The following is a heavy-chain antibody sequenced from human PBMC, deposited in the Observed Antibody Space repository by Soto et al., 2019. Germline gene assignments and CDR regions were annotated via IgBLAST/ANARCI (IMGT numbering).Heavy chain of an antibody. CDR3: ARESEDLTSNFDY. CDR2: IGGSGRNT. Sequence: PGGSLRLSCAASGFTFSTYAMNWVRQAPGKGLEWVSNIGGSGRNTYYADSMKGRFTISRDNAKNSLYLEMNNLRAEDTAVYYCARESEDLTSNFDYWGQGTLVTVSS. J-gene: IGHJ4*02. V-gene: IGHV3-21*06. CDR1: GFTFSTYA.